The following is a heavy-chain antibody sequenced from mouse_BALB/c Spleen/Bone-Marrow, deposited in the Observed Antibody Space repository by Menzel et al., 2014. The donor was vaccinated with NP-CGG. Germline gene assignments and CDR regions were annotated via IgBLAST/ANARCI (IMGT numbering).Heavy chain of an antibody. CDR3: ASIFYADFGWFPY. Sequence: VQLQQSGAELVMPGASVKMSCKASGYTFTDYWIHWMKQRPGQGLEWIGAIDTSYLYTNFNPKFKGKATLTVDESSNTAYMQLSSLTSEDSAVYYCASIFYADFGWFPYWGQGTLVTVSA. CDR2: IDTSYLYT. J-gene: IGHJ3*01. V-gene: IGHV1-69*01. D-gene: IGHD2-13*01. CDR1: GYTFTDYW.